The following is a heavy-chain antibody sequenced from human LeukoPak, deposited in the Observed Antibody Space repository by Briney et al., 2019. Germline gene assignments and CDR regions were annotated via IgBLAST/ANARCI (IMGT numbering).Heavy chain of an antibody. V-gene: IGHV3-21*01. CDR2: ISRSSSYI. Sequence: GGSLRLSCTTSGFTSSDYSMNWVRQAPGKGLEWVSSISRSSSYIYYTDSVKGRFTISRENAKKSLYLQINSPRVEDTAVYYCARDLMSDGAFDIWGQGTMVTVSS. CDR3: ARDLMSDGAFDI. CDR1: GFTSSDYS. D-gene: IGHD5-24*01. J-gene: IGHJ3*02.